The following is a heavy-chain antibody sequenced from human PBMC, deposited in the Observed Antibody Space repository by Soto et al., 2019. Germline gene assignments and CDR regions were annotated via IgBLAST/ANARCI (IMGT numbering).Heavy chain of an antibody. D-gene: IGHD6-19*01. CDR1: GFTFSSYG. V-gene: IGHV3-33*01. CDR2: IWYDGSNK. CDR3: ARDLREQWLVPYYYYGVDV. J-gene: IGHJ6*02. Sequence: PGGSLRLSCAASGFTFSSYGMHWVRQAPGKGLEWVAVIWYDGSNKYYADSVKGRFTISRDNSKNTLYLQMNSLRAEDTAVYYCARDLREQWLVPYYYYGVDVWGQGTTVTVSS.